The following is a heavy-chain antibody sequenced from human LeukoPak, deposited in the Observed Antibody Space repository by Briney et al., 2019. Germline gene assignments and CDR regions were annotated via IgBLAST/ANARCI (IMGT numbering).Heavy chain of an antibody. J-gene: IGHJ4*02. CDR3: ARGWAGKFDY. CDR2: INPNSGGT. Sequence: ASVKVSCKASGYTFTSYAMNWVRQAPGQGLEWMGWINPNSGGTNYAQKFQGRVTMTRDTSISTAYMELSRLRSDDTAVYYCARGWAGKFDYWGQGTLVTVSS. D-gene: IGHD3-10*01. V-gene: IGHV1-2*02. CDR1: GYTFTSYA.